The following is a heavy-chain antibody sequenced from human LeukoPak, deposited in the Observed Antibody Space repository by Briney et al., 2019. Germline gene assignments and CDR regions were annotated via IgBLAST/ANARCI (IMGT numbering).Heavy chain of an antibody. D-gene: IGHD3-22*01. CDR3: ARRLRASWFDP. CDR2: INPNSVGT. V-gene: IGHV1-2*02. Sequence: ASVNVSCKASGDTFTGDYMHWVRQAPGQGREWRGWINPNSVGTNYAQKSQGRVTMTRDTSISTAYMELRRMRSDDTAVYSCARRLRASWFDPWGQGTLVTVYS. J-gene: IGHJ5*02. CDR1: GDTFTGDY.